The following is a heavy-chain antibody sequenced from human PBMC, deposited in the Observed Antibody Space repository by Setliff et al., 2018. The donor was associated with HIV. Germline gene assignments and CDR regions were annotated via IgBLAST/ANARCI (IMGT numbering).Heavy chain of an antibody. CDR3: ASSDSPDYYYYYYMDV. CDR2: IYTSGST. Sequence: SETLSLTCTVSGGSISSYYWSWIRQPPGKGLEWIGYIYTSGSTNYNPSLKSRVTISVDTSKNQFSLKLSSVTAADTAVYYCASSDSPDYYYYYYMDVWGKGTTVTV. V-gene: IGHV4-4*08. J-gene: IGHJ6*03. CDR1: GGSISSYY. D-gene: IGHD3-22*01.